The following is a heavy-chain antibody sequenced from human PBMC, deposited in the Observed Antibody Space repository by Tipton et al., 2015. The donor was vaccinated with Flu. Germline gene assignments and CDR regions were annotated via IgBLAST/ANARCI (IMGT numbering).Heavy chain of an antibody. CDR3: ATLGNSGTDGFDI. J-gene: IGHJ3*02. Sequence: SLRLSCAASGFTVSSKYMGWVRQAPGKGLQWVSVIYRGGTTYVADSVKGRCTISRYNSKNTLYLQWNSLTTEDTAVYYCATLGNSGTDGFDIWGQGTMVTISS. D-gene: IGHD5-12*01. CDR2: IYRGGTT. CDR1: GFTVSSKY. V-gene: IGHV3-66*02.